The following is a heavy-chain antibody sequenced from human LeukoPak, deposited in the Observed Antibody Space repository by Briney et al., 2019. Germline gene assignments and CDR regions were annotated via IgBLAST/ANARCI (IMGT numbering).Heavy chain of an antibody. CDR1: GGSISSYY. V-gene: IGHV4-59*08. CDR2: IYYSGST. Sequence: SETLSLTCTVSGGSISSYYWSWIRQPPGKGLEWIGYIYYSGSTNYNPSLKSRVTISVDTSKNQFSLKLSSVTAADTAVYYCATSSCSGGSCLLDAFDIWGQGTMVTVSS. D-gene: IGHD2-15*01. J-gene: IGHJ3*02. CDR3: ATSSCSGGSCLLDAFDI.